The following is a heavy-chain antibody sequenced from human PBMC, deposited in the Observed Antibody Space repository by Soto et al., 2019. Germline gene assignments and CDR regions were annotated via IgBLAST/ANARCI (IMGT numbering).Heavy chain of an antibody. J-gene: IGHJ4*02. CDR3: ARVITGCSGGSCYSGGTSDY. CDR1: GFTVSSNY. D-gene: IGHD2-15*01. CDR2: IYSGGST. Sequence: EVQLVESGGGLVQPGGSLRLSCAASGFTVSSNYMSWVRQAPGKGLEWVSVIYSGGSTYYADSVKGRFTISRDNSKNKLYLQMNSLRAEDTAVYYCARVITGCSGGSCYSGGTSDYWGQGTLVTVSS. V-gene: IGHV3-66*01.